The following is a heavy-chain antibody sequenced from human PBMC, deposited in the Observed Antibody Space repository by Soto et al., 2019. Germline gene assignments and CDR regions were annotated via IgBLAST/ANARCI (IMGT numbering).Heavy chain of an antibody. CDR2: IYYSGST. Sequence: PSETLSLTCTVSGGSISSSSYYWGWIRQPPGKGLEWIGSIYYSGSTYYNPSLKSRVTISVDTSKNQFSLKLSSVTAADTAVYYCARLWAYSRDPLDYWGQGTLVTVSS. CDR1: GGSISSSSYY. CDR3: ARLWAYSRDPLDY. J-gene: IGHJ4*02. D-gene: IGHD4-4*01. V-gene: IGHV4-39*01.